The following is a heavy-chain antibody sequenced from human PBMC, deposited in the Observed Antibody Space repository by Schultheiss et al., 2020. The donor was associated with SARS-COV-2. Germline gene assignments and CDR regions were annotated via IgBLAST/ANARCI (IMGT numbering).Heavy chain of an antibody. Sequence: SETLSLTCTVSGGSVSSGSYYWSWIRQPAGKGLEWIGRIYTSGSTNYNPSLKSRVTMSVDTSKNQFSLKLSSVTAADTAVYYCGLRSVAPSRNFDFWGQGTLVTVSS. D-gene: IGHD6-6*01. CDR1: GGSVSSGSYY. J-gene: IGHJ4*02. V-gene: IGHV4-61*10. CDR2: IYTSGST. CDR3: GLRSVAPSRNFDF.